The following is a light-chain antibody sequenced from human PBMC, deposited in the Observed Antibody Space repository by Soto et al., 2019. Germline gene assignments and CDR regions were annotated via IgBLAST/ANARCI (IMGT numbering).Light chain of an antibody. V-gene: IGKV1-5*01. CDR2: AAS. J-gene: IGKJ1*01. CDR3: QQYHTDWT. Sequence: DIQMSQSPSTLSAAVGDGVSITCRASQSISRWLAWYQQKPGKAPKLLIFAASTLVRGVPSRFSGRGSGTEFTLTISSLQADDYATFYCQQYHTDWTFGQGTKVDI. CDR1: QSISRW.